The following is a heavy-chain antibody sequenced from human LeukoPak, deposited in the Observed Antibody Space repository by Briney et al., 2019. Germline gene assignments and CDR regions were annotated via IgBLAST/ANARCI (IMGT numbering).Heavy chain of an antibody. V-gene: IGHV4-59*01. CDR1: GGSISSYY. CDR2: IYYSGST. D-gene: IGHD6-13*01. J-gene: IGHJ4*02. Sequence: SETLSLTCTVSGGSISSYYWSWIRQPPGKGLEWIGYIYYSGSTNYNPSLKSRVTTSVDTSKNQFSLKLSSVTAADTAVYYCAREPGTGLAAAGIDYWGQGTLVTVSS. CDR3: AREPGTGLAAAGIDY.